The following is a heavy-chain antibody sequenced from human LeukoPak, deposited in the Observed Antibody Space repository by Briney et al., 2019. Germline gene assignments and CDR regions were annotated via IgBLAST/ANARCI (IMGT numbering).Heavy chain of an antibody. CDR1: GFTFSSYA. CDR3: AKAPGVVPAASDY. J-gene: IGHJ4*02. CDR2: ISGSGGST. D-gene: IGHD2-2*01. V-gene: IGHV3-23*01. Sequence: GGSLRLSCAASGFTFSSYAMSWVRQAPGKGLEWVSAISGSGGSTYYADSVKGRFTISRDNSKSTLYLQMNSLRAEDTAVYYCAKAPGVVPAASDYWGQGTLVTVSS.